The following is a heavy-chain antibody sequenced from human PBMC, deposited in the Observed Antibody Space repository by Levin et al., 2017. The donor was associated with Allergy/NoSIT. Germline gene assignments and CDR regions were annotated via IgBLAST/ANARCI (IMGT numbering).Heavy chain of an antibody. CDR2: IYPGDSDT. J-gene: IGHJ3*02. V-gene: IGHV5-51*04. Sequence: NPGGSLRLSCKGSGYNFPTYWIGWVRQMPGKGLEWMGIIYPGDSDTRYSPSFQGQVTISADKPITTAYLQWSSLKASDTDMYYCARPKREAMRNDAFDIWGQGTMVTVSS. CDR3: ARPKREAMRNDAFDI. D-gene: IGHD5-18*01. CDR1: GYNFPTYW.